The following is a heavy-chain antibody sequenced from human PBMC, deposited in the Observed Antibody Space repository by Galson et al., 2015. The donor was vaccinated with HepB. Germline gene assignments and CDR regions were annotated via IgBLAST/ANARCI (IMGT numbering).Heavy chain of an antibody. J-gene: IGHJ5*02. CDR3: AREGTREAAGTDWFDP. Sequence: ETLSLTCTVSGGSISSYYWSWIRQPPGKGLEWIGYIYYSGSTNYNPSLKSRVTISVDTSKNQFSLKLSSVTAADTAVYYCAREGTREAAGTDWFDPWGQGTLVTVSS. CDR2: IYYSGST. V-gene: IGHV4-59*01. D-gene: IGHD6-13*01. CDR1: GGSISSYY.